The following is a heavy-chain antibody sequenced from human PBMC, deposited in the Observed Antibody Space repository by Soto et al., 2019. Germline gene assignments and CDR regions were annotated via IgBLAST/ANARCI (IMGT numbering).Heavy chain of an antibody. Sequence: SVKVSCKASGYTFTSYAMSWVRQAPGQRLEWIGWIGAGSGNTNYAQKFQERVTITRDMSTSTAYMELSSLRSEDTAVYYCAGIAARPLAAFDIWGQGTMVPVS. J-gene: IGHJ3*02. V-gene: IGHV1-58*02. D-gene: IGHD6-6*01. CDR2: IGAGSGNT. CDR1: GYTFTSYA. CDR3: AGIAARPLAAFDI.